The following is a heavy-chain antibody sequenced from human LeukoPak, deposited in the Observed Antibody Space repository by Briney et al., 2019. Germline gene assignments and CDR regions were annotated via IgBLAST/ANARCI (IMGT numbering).Heavy chain of an antibody. Sequence: PSETLSLTCTISGGSIGSSSYYWGWIRQPPGKGLEWIGSIYYSGSTYYNPSLKSRVTISVDTSKNQFSLKLSSVTAADTAVYYCARSTIFCLDYWGQGTLVTVSS. CDR3: ARSTIFCLDY. J-gene: IGHJ4*02. CDR2: IYYSGST. CDR1: GGSIGSSSYY. D-gene: IGHD3-3*01. V-gene: IGHV4-39*01.